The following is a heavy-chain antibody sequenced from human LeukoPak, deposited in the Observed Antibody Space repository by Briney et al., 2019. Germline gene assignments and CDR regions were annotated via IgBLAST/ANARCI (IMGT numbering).Heavy chain of an antibody. Sequence: SETLSLTCAVYGGSFSGYFWSWIRQPPGKGLEWIGYIYYSGSSYYNPSLRSRVTISVDTSKNHFSLKLSSVTAADTAVYYCARNRDGYNSFDYWGQGTLVTVSS. J-gene: IGHJ4*02. V-gene: IGHV4-34*09. CDR1: GGSFSGYF. CDR2: IYYSGSS. CDR3: ARNRDGYNSFDY. D-gene: IGHD5-24*01.